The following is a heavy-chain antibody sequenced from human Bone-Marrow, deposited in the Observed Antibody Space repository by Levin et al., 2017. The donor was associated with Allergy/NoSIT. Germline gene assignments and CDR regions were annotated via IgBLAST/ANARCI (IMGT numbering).Heavy chain of an antibody. D-gene: IGHD3-10*01. CDR2: ISSSGSTI. J-gene: IGHJ6*02. V-gene: IGHV3-11*01. Sequence: SCAASGFTFSDYYMSWIRQAPGKGLEWVSYISSSGSTIYYADSVKGRFTISRDNAKNSLYLQMNSLRAEDTAVYYCATRPTMVREYYYYGMDVWGQGTTVTVSS. CDR3: ATRPTMVREYYYYGMDV. CDR1: GFTFSDYY.